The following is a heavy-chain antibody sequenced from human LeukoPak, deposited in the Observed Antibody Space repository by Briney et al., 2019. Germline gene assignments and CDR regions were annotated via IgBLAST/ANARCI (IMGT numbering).Heavy chain of an antibody. CDR1: GGSFSGYY. J-gene: IGHJ6*03. CDR3: ARGRVWEPNYYYYYMDV. Sequence: PSETLSLTCAVYGGSFSGYYWSWIRQPPGKGLEWIGEINHSGSTNYNPSLKSRVTISVDTSKNQFSLKLSSVTAADTAVYYCARGRVWEPNYYYYYMDVWGKGTTVTVSS. V-gene: IGHV4-34*01. D-gene: IGHD1-26*01. CDR2: INHSGST.